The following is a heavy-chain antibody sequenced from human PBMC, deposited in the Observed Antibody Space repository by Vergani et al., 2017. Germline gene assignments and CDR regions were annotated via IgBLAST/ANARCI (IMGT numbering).Heavy chain of an antibody. CDR3: AGRYCSGGTCPRFAFDI. D-gene: IGHD2-15*01. Sequence: QVQLVQSGAEVKKPGSSVKVSCKASGGTFSSYAISWVRQAPGQGLEWMGGIIPIFGTANYSQKFQGRVTITADESTSTAYMELSSLRSEDTAVYYCAGRYCSGGTCPRFAFDIWGQETMVTVS. V-gene: IGHV1-69*01. CDR1: GGTFSSYA. J-gene: IGHJ3*02. CDR2: IIPIFGTA.